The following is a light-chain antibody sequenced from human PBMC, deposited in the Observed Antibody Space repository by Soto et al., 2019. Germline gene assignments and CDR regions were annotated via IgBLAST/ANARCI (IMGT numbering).Light chain of an antibody. CDR1: QGISTY. J-gene: IGKJ1*01. CDR2: AAS. Sequence: DIQMPQSPSSLSASVGDRVAITCRASQGISTYLNWYQQKPGKAPKLLICAASSLQSGVPSRFSGSGSETDFTLNISSLQPEDFATYSCQHSTTWTFGQGTKVDI. V-gene: IGKV1-39*01. CDR3: QHSTTWT.